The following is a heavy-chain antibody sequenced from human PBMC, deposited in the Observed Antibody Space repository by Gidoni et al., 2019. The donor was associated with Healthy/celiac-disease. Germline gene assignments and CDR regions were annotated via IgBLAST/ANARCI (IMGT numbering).Heavy chain of an antibody. V-gene: IGHV1-3*01. D-gene: IGHD5-18*01. CDR2: INDVNGNT. J-gene: IGHJ4*02. Sequence: QVQLVQSGAEVQKPGASVKVSGKAYGYTFTSYAMHGVRQAPGQRLEWMGWINDVNGNTQHSQKFQGRVTITSDTSASTAYMELSSLRSEDTAVYYCARGSRYSYGGLDYWGQGTLVTVSS. CDR1: GYTFTSYA. CDR3: ARGSRYSYGGLDY.